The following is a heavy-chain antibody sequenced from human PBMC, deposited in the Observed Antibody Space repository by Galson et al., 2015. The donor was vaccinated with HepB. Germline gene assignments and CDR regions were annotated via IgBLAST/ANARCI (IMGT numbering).Heavy chain of an antibody. Sequence: SLRLSCAASGFTFSSYAMHWVRQAPGKGLEWVAVISYDGSNKYYADSVKGRFTISRDNSKNTLYLQMNSLRAEDTAVYYCARDGYPYYYDSSGPNTYYYYYYMDVWGKGTTVTVSS. J-gene: IGHJ6*03. CDR2: ISYDGSNK. CDR3: ARDGYPYYYDSSGPNTYYYYYYMDV. CDR1: GFTFSSYA. V-gene: IGHV3-30-3*01. D-gene: IGHD3-22*01.